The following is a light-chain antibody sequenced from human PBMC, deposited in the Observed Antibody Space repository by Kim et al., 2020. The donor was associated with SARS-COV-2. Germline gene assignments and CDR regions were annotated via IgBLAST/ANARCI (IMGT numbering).Light chain of an antibody. V-gene: IGKV3-20*01. Sequence: SPGERATLSCPASQSVSAGHLAWFQQKPGQAPRLLFYGASSRATGIPDRFSGSGSGTDFTLTIIGLEPEDFAVYYCHQYYTSPFTFGPGTKVDIK. J-gene: IGKJ3*01. CDR3: HQYYTSPFT. CDR1: QSVSAGH. CDR2: GAS.